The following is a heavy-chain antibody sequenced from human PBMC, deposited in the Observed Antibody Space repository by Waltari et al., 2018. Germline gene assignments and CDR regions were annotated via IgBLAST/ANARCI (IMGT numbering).Heavy chain of an antibody. D-gene: IGHD7-27*01. CDR1: GFTVSNND. Sequence: EVQLVESGGGLIQPGGSVRLSCEVSGFTVSNNDIGLVRQAPGKGLDGVSVIYSVVDTYEADAVRGRFTISRDNAKNTLYLQMNSLRVEDTALYYCATWTGGSLGAFDNWGQGTMVTVSS. J-gene: IGHJ3*02. CDR3: ATWTGGSLGAFDN. CDR2: IYSVVDT. V-gene: IGHV3-53*01.